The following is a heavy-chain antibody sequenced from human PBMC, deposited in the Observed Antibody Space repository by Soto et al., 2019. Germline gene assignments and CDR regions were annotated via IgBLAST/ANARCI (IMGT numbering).Heavy chain of an antibody. J-gene: IGHJ3*01. CDR3: ATAWDYYGSQEA. CDR1: GFTFSNYG. CDR2: MSYDGSNE. Sequence: QVQLVDSGGGVVQPGRSLRLSCTVSGFTFSNYGIHWVRQAPGKGLEWVAVMSYDGSNEYYADSVKGRFTISRDNSKNTSYLQMNSLRVEDTAVYYCATAWDYYGSQEAWGQGTMVTVSS. V-gene: IGHV3-30-3*01. D-gene: IGHD3-10*01.